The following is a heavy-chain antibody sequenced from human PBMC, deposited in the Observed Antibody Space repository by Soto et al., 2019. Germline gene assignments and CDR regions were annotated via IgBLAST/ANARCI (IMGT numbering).Heavy chain of an antibody. CDR1: GFTFSSYD. V-gene: IGHV3-23*01. Sequence: EVQLLESGGGLVQPGGPLRLSCAASGFTFSSYDMSWVRRAPGKGLEWGSGISASGGSTNYADSVKGRFTISRDNSKNTLYLQMNSLRAEDTAVYYCAKSRSTLDYMNYEARTYYYSGMDVWGQGTTVTVSS. CDR2: ISASGGST. CDR3: AKSRSTLDYMNYEARTYYYSGMDV. D-gene: IGHD4-4*01. J-gene: IGHJ6*02.